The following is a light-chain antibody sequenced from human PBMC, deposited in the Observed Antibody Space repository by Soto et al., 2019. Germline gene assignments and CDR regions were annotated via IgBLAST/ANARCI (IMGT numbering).Light chain of an antibody. J-gene: IGKJ5*01. CDR2: DAS. V-gene: IGKV1-5*01. CDR1: QNIRNL. CDR3: QQYYTYAT. Sequence: DIQMTQSPSTLSAAVGDSVTITCRASQNIRNLLAWYQQKPGRAPKPLIFDASTLRTGVPSRFSGSGSGSEFNFTITGLQPDDFATYFCQQYYTYATFGHGTRLEIK.